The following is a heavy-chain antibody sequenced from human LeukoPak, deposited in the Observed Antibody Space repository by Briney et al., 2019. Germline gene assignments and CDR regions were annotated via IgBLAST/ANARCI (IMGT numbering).Heavy chain of an antibody. CDR3: ARLPARSRGYSGYKSENWFDP. Sequence: ASVKVSCKASGGTFSSYAISWVRQAPGQGLEWMGGIIPIFGTANYAQKFQGRVTITTDESTSTAYMELSSLRSEDTAVYYCARLPARSRGYSGYKSENWFDPWGQGTLVTVSS. CDR1: GGTFSSYA. J-gene: IGHJ5*02. CDR2: IIPIFGTA. D-gene: IGHD5-12*01. V-gene: IGHV1-69*05.